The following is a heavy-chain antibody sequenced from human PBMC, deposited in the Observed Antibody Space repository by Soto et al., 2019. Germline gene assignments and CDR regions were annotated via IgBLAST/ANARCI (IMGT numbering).Heavy chain of an antibody. CDR2: INAGNGNT. V-gene: IGHV1-3*01. D-gene: IGHD4-4*01. CDR1: GYTFSSYH. J-gene: IGHJ6*02. CDR3: ASSYSNYALIDYYYYGMDV. Sequence: ASVKVSCKASGYTFSSYHISWVRQAPGQRLEWMGWINAGNGNTKYSQKFQGRVTITRDTSASTAYMELSSLRFEDTSVYYCASSYSNYALIDYYYYGMDVWGQGTTVTVSS.